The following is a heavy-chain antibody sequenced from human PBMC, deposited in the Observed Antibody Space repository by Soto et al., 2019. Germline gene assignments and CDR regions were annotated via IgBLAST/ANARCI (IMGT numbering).Heavy chain of an antibody. CDR3: ARDDLTASSGWYSWYFDL. D-gene: IGHD6-19*01. CDR1: GFTFSSYS. Sequence: GGSLRLSCAASGFTFSSYSMNWVRQAPGKGLEWVSYISSSSSTIYYADSVKGRFTISRDNAKNSLYLQMNSLRAEDTAVYYCARDDLTASSGWYSWYFDLWGRGTLVTVSS. J-gene: IGHJ2*01. CDR2: ISSSSSTI. V-gene: IGHV3-48*01.